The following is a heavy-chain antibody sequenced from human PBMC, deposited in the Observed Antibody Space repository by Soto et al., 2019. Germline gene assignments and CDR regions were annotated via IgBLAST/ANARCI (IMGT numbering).Heavy chain of an antibody. D-gene: IGHD1-7*01. CDR2: VSAYTGET. CDR1: GYIFTSYT. CDR3: ASGGNWNYVGAFDI. V-gene: IGHV1-18*04. Sequence: QVQLVQSGPEVKKPGASVKLSCKASGYIFTSYTVTWVRQAPGQGLEWMGWVSAYTGETQYAQRFHDTVTMTTNTSTSTAYMEMRSLKSDDTAVYYCASGGNWNYVGAFDIWGQGTMVTVSS. J-gene: IGHJ3*02.